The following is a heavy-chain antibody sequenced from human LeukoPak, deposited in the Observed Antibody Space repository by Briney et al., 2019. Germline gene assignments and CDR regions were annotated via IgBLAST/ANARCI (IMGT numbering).Heavy chain of an antibody. CDR1: GFTFSSYA. Sequence: GGSLRLSCAASGFTFSSYAVNWVRQAPGKGLEWVSAISGSGGYTYYADSVKGRFTISRDNSKNTLYLQLNSLRAEDTAVYYCAKGVSGYGSGSFYDYWGQGTLVTVSS. D-gene: IGHD3-10*01. V-gene: IGHV3-23*01. CDR2: ISGSGGYT. J-gene: IGHJ4*02. CDR3: AKGVSGYGSGSFYDY.